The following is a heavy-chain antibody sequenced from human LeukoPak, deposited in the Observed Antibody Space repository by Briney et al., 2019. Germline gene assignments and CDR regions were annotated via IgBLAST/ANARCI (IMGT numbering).Heavy chain of an antibody. CDR1: GSTFITYW. Sequence: PGGSLRLSCAASGSTFITYWMDWARQAPGKGLEWVANINEDGSSQYYVDSVRGRFTISRDNAKNSLYLQMNSLRAEDTAVYYCAREGKMATRTYYFDYWGQGTLVTVSS. CDR3: AREGKMATRTYYFDY. D-gene: IGHD5-24*01. V-gene: IGHV3-7*03. CDR2: INEDGSSQ. J-gene: IGHJ4*02.